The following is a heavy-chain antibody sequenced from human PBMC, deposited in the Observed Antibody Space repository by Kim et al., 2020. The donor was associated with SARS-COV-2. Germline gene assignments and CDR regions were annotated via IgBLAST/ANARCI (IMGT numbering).Heavy chain of an antibody. CDR3: SLFPSPCLSLYF. V-gene: IGHV1-8*03. CDR1: GYTFTSFD. J-gene: IGHJ1*01. D-gene: IGHD2-21*01. Sequence: ASVKVSCKASGYTFTSFDINWVRQAAGQGLEWMGWINTNTGHPAYAQQFQLRVSIPLNTSISTAYMALTPLRSYDAPVSFFSLFPSPCLSLYF. CDR2: INTNTGHP.